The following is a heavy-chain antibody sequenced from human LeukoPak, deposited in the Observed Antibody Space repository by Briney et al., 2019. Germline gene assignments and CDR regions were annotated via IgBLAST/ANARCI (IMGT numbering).Heavy chain of an antibody. V-gene: IGHV4-59*01. CDR3: ARRVQMSSASATSNTWLDP. J-gene: IGHJ5*02. Sequence: SETLSLTCTVSGDSISNYYWNWIRQPPGKGLEWIGHIHFSGGTIYNPSRKSRATISLDSAKNQFSLRLMSVTAADTAVYYCARRVQMSSASATSNTWLDPWGQGTLVSVSP. CDR2: IHFSGGT. D-gene: IGHD3-10*01. CDR1: GDSISNYY.